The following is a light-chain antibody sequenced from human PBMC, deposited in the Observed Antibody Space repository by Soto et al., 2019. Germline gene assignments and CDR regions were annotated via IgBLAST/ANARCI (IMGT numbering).Light chain of an antibody. CDR3: HQFAGTTRT. J-gene: IGKJ1*01. V-gene: IGKV3-15*01. CDR1: HSVTSN. CDR2: GVS. Sequence: EIVMTQSPATLSVPPGETDTLSFGASHSVTSNVTWYQQKPGKAPRLLINGVSTRAAGTPARFSGSGSGTEFTLSISRLEPEDSAIYYCHQFAGTTRTFGQGTKVDI.